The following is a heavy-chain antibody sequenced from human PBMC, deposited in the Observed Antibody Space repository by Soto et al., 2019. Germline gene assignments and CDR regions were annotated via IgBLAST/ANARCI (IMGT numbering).Heavy chain of an antibody. CDR1: GGSISSYY. D-gene: IGHD2-2*01. V-gene: IGHV4-59*01. CDR3: ARIGGGYCSSTSCRGFNAFDI. CDR2: IYYSGST. J-gene: IGHJ3*02. Sequence: SETLSLTCTVSGGSISSYYWSWIRQPPGKGLEWIGYIYYSGSTNYNPSLKSRVTISVDTSKNQFSLKLSSVTAADTAVYYCARIGGGYCSSTSCRGFNAFDIWGQGTMVTVSS.